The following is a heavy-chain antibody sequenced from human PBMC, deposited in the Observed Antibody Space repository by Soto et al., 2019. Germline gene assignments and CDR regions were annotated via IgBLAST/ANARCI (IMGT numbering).Heavy chain of an antibody. CDR2: IYYSGST. Sequence: TSETLSLTCTVSGGSISSYYWSWIRQPPGKGLEWIGYIYYSGSTNYNPSLKSRVTISVDTSKNQFSLKLSSVTAADTAVYYCARDSGGWYGYWGQGTLVTVSS. J-gene: IGHJ4*02. CDR1: GGSISSYY. D-gene: IGHD6-19*01. V-gene: IGHV4-59*01. CDR3: ARDSGGWYGY.